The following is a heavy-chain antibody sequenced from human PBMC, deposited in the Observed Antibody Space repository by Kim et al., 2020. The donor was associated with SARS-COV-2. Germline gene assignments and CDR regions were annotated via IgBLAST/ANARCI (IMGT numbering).Heavy chain of an antibody. Sequence: SETLSLTCPAPRTSDSRYPWPSIRHHPGTGLPTIEYLYHSRTTNYNSSLKSRVPISADTSKNPFSLKLSPVTPAATAVHYCARVLRVSSGWSLHYYAMD. CDR2: LYHSRTT. D-gene: IGHD6-19*01. CDR1: RTSDSRYP. CDR3: ARVLRVSSGWSLHYYAMD. J-gene: IGHJ6*01. V-gene: IGHV4-59*02.